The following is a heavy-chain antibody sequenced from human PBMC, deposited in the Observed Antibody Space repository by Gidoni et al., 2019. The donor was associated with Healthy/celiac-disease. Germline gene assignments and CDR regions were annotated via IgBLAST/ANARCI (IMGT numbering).Heavy chain of an antibody. D-gene: IGHD6-13*01. J-gene: IGHJ5*02. CDR3: ARKTIALPPRGWFDP. CDR1: GGSFSGYY. Sequence: QVQLQQWGAGLLKPSETLSLTCAVYGGSFSGYYWIWIRQPPGKGLEWIGEINHSGSTTYNPSLKSRVTISVDTSKNQFSLKLSSVTAADTAVYYCARKTIALPPRGWFDPWGQGTLVTVSS. V-gene: IGHV4-34*01. CDR2: INHSGST.